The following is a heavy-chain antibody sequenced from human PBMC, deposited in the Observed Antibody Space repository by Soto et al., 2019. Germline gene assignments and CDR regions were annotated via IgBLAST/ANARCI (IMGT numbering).Heavy chain of an antibody. V-gene: IGHV3-9*01. J-gene: IGHJ5*02. Sequence: GGSLRLSCAASGFTFEDYAMHWVRQAPGKGLEWVSGISWNSGSIGYADSVKGRFTISRDNAKNSLYLQMNSLRAEDTALYYCAKVTVAGWFDPWGQGTLVTVSS. CDR2: ISWNSGSI. D-gene: IGHD6-13*01. CDR3: AKVTVAGWFDP. CDR1: GFTFEDYA.